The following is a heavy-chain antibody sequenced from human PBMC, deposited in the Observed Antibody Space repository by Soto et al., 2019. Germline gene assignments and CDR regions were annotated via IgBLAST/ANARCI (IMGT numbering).Heavy chain of an antibody. V-gene: IGHV3-30*18. CDR3: AKDSKKWSSPGGMDV. D-gene: IGHD2-15*01. Sequence: SLRLSCAASGFTFSSYGMHWVRQAPGKGLEWVAVISYDGSNKYYADSVKGRFTISRDNSKNTLYLQMNSLRAEDTAVYYCAKDSKKWSSPGGMDVWGQGTTVTVSS. CDR1: GFTFSSYG. J-gene: IGHJ6*02. CDR2: ISYDGSNK.